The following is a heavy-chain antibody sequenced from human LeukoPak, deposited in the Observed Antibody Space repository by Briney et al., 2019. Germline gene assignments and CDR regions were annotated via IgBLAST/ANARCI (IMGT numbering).Heavy chain of an antibody. D-gene: IGHD6-19*01. Sequence: PGGSLRLSCAASGFTFSSHWMHWVRQAPGKGLEWIGEIYHSGSTNYNPSLKSRVTISVDKSKNQFSLKLSSVTAADTAVYYCARVGSGWIFDYWGQGTLVTVSS. CDR2: IYHSGST. V-gene: IGHV4-4*02. J-gene: IGHJ4*02. CDR3: ARVGSGWIFDY. CDR1: GFTFSSHW.